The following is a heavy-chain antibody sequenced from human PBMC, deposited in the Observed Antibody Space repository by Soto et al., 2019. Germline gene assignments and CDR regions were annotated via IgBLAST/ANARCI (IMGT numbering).Heavy chain of an antibody. Sequence: QVQLVQSGAEVKESGASVKVSCKASGYTFSTYGISWVRQAPGQGLEWMGWINTYNSHTKYEQNFQGRGAMTTDTSSSTVYMELRSLRSDDTAIFYCERNECCSGDKCYRGWFDPWGQVTRVTVSS. CDR1: GYTFSTYG. D-gene: IGHD2-15*01. CDR3: ERNECCSGDKCYRGWFDP. CDR2: INTYNSHT. J-gene: IGHJ5*02. V-gene: IGHV1-18*01.